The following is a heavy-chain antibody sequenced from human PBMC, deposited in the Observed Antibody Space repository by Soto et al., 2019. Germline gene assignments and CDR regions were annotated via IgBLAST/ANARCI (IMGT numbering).Heavy chain of an antibody. Sequence: PSETLSLSCTLSGVSITSGAYYWTWVRQHPGKGLEWIGYIYYNGNTYFSPSLKSRLTISIDTSKNQFSLKLSSLTSADTSIYYCARARLRAVYAFDFWGQGTMVTVSS. D-gene: IGHD4-17*01. CDR2: IYYNGNT. J-gene: IGHJ3*01. CDR3: ARARLRAVYAFDF. CDR1: GVSITSGAYY. V-gene: IGHV4-31*03.